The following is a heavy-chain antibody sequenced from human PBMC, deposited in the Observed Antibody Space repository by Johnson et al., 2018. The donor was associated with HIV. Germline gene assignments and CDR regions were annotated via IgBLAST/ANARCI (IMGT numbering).Heavy chain of an antibody. D-gene: IGHD3-10*01. V-gene: IGHV3-66*01. CDR3: AKEGRPGALDI. J-gene: IGHJ3*02. CDR1: GFSFSDYY. Sequence: VQLVESGGGLVKPGGSLRVSCAASGFSFSDYYMSWIRQAPGKGLEWVSVIYSGGSTYYADSVKGRFTISRDNSKNTLYLQMNSLRAEDTAVYYCAKEGRPGALDIWGQGTMVTVSS. CDR2: IYSGGST.